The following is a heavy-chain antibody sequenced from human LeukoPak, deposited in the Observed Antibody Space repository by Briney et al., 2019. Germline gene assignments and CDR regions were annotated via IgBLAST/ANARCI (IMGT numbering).Heavy chain of an antibody. CDR2: INHSGST. CDR1: GGSFSGYY. CDR3: AGTNSGYVY. J-gene: IGHJ4*02. Sequence: PSETLSLTCAVYGGSFSGYYWSWIRQPPGKGLEWIGEINHSGSTNYNPSLKSRVTISVDTSKNQFSLKLSSVTAADTAVYYCAGTNSGYVYWGQGTLVTVSS. D-gene: IGHD5-12*01. V-gene: IGHV4-34*01.